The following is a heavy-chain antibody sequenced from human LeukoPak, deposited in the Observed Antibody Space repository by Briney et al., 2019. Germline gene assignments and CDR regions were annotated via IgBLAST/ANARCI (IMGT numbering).Heavy chain of an antibody. CDR1: VYTLTELS. CDR2: FDPEDGET. V-gene: IGHV1-24*01. Sequence: ASVKVSCKVSVYTLTELSMHWVRQAPGKGLEWMGDFDPEDGETNYAKKFQGRVTMTEDTSTDTAYMELSSLRSEDTAVYYCATPTAPGGVWNDYVALDIWGQGTMVTVSS. CDR3: ATPTAPGGVWNDYVALDI. D-gene: IGHD1-1*01. J-gene: IGHJ3*02.